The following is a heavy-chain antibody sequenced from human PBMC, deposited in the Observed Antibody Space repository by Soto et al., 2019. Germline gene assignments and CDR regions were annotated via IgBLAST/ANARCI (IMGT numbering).Heavy chain of an antibody. V-gene: IGHV3-30-3*01. CDR2: ISYDGIKK. J-gene: IGHJ4*02. CDR3: ARDTTGTGGGDRDY. Sequence: QVQLVESGGGVVHPGTSLRLSCAASGFSFSDYAMHWVRQAPGKGLEWVAVISYDGIKKRYADSVKGRFTISRDNSKNTLYLQLNSLRPEDTVVYYCARDTTGTGGGDRDYWGQGTLVTVSS. D-gene: IGHD1-1*01. CDR1: GFSFSDYA.